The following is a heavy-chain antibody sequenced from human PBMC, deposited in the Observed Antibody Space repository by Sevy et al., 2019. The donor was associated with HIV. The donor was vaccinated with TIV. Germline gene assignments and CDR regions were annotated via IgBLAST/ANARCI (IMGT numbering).Heavy chain of an antibody. CDR2: INPSGGST. V-gene: IGHV1-46*01. Sequence: ASVKVSGKASGYTFTSYYMHWVRQAPGQGLEWMGIINPSGGSTSYAQKFQGRVTMTRDTSTSTVYMELSSLRSEDTAVYYCARDKDEVVVINYYYGMDVWGQGTTVTVSS. D-gene: IGHD3-22*01. CDR1: GYTFTSYY. CDR3: ARDKDEVVVINYYYGMDV. J-gene: IGHJ6*02.